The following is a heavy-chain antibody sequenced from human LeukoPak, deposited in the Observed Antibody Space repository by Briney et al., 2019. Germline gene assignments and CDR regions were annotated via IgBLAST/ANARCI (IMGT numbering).Heavy chain of an antibody. V-gene: IGHV4-59*08. D-gene: IGHD2-8*01. CDR1: GGSMGGSY. CDR2: IHFSGST. J-gene: IGHJ4*02. CDR3: ARLNGGPTRFDY. Sequence: SETLSLTCTVSGGSMGGSYWSWIRQPPGKGLEWIAYIHFSGSTNYSPSLKSRVTISIDTSKNQFSLRLISVTAADTAVYYCARLNGGPTRFDYWGQGTLVPVSS.